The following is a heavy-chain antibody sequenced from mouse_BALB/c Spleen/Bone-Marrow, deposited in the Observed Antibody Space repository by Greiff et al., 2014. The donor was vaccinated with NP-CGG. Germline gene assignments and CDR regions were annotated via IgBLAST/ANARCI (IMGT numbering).Heavy chain of an antibody. CDR3: ARDRGVQGYAMDY. CDR2: ISDGGSYT. J-gene: IGHJ4*01. D-gene: IGHD2-14*01. Sequence: DVMLVESGGGLVKPGGSLKLSCAASGFTFSDYYMYWVRQTPEKRLEWVATISDGGSYTYYPDSVKGRFTISRDIAKNNLYLQMSSLKSEDTAMYYCARDRGVQGYAMDYWGQGTSGTVSS. V-gene: IGHV5-4*02. CDR1: GFTFSDYY.